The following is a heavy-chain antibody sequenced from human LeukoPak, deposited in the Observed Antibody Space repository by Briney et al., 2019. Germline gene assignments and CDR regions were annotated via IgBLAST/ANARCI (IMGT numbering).Heavy chain of an antibody. CDR2: IYYSGST. CDR3: ARPNQRRELVPFDY. CDR1: GDSIRSSSYY. D-gene: IGHD3-10*01. Sequence: NPSETLSLTCTVSGDSIRSSSYYWGWIRQPPGKGLEWIGSIYYSGSTYYNPSLKSRVTISVDTSKNQFSLRLSSVTAADTAVYYCARPNQRRELVPFDYWGQGTLVTVSS. V-gene: IGHV4-39*01. J-gene: IGHJ4*02.